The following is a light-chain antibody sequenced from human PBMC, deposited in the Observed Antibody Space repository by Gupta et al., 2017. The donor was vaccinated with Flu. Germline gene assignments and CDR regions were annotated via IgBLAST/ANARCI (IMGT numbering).Light chain of an antibody. CDR2: DAS. CDR1: QSVSSY. CDR3: QQRSNWPPT. J-gene: IGKJ4*01. Sequence: EIVLTQPPATLSSSPGERATLSCRASQSVSSYLAWYQQKPGQAPRLLIYDASNRATGIPARFSGSGSGTDFTLTISSLEPEDFAVYYCQQRSNWPPTFGGGTKVEIK. V-gene: IGKV3-11*01.